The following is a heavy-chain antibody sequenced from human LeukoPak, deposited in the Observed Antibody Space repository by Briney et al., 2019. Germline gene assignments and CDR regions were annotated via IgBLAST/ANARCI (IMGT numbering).Heavy chain of an antibody. D-gene: IGHD3-22*01. J-gene: IGHJ4*02. Sequence: GGSLRLSCAASGFTFSRYWMTWVRQAPGKGLEWVANINQDGSEKRYVDSVKGRFTIFRDSAKNSLYLRMNSLRAEDTAVYYCAREDLLDRSGYTLDYWGQGTLVTVSS. CDR3: AREDLLDRSGYTLDY. CDR2: INQDGSEK. CDR1: GFTFSRYW. V-gene: IGHV3-7*01.